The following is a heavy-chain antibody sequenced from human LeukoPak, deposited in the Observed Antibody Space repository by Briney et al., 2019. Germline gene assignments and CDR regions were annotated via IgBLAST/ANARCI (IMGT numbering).Heavy chain of an antibody. V-gene: IGHV3-23*01. CDR3: ARGDDYDYVWGSYRLGYYFDY. J-gene: IGHJ4*02. D-gene: IGHD3-16*02. CDR2: ISGSGGST. CDR1: GFTFSSYA. Sequence: GSLRLSCAASGFTFSSYAMSWVRQAPGKGLEWVSAISGSGGSTYYADSVKGRFTISRDNSKNTLYLQMNSLRAEDTAVYYCARGDDYDYVWGSYRLGYYFDYWGQGTLVTVSS.